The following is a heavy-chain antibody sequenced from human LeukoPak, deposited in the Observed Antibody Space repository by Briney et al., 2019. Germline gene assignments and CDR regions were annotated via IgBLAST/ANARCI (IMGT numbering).Heavy chain of an antibody. CDR2: ISNDGTNK. Sequence: GRSLRLSCAASGFTFSIYDMHWVRQAPGKGLEWVAVISNDGTNKYYADSVKGRFTTSRDTSKNTLNLQMNRLRAEDTAVYYCVRDRTTVTRGSFAYWGQGTLVTVSS. D-gene: IGHD4-17*01. CDR1: GFTFSIYD. V-gene: IGHV3-30*03. J-gene: IGHJ4*02. CDR3: VRDRTTVTRGSFAY.